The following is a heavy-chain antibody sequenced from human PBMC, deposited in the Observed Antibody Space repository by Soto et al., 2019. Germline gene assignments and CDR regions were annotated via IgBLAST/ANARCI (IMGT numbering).Heavy chain of an antibody. Sequence: SETLSLTCAVYGGAFSGYYWSWIRQPPGKGLEWIGEINHSGSTNYNPSLKSRVTISVDTSKNQFSLKLSSVTAADTAVYSCARGTGEAGSNWFDPWGQGTLVTVSS. CDR1: GGAFSGYY. J-gene: IGHJ5*02. CDR2: INHSGST. D-gene: IGHD3-10*01. V-gene: IGHV4-34*01. CDR3: ARGTGEAGSNWFDP.